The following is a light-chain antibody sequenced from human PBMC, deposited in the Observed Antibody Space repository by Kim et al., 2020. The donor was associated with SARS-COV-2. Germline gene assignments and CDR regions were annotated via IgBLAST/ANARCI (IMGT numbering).Light chain of an antibody. CDR1: QSVSSN. CDR2: GAF. J-gene: IGKJ4*01. V-gene: IGKV3D-15*01. Sequence: ETVMTQSPATLSVSPGERATLSCRASQSVSSNLAWYQQKPGQAPRVLIYGAFIRATGIPARFSGSGSGTEFTLTISSLQSEDFAVYYCQQYNNWPLTFGGGTKVDIK. CDR3: QQYNNWPLT.